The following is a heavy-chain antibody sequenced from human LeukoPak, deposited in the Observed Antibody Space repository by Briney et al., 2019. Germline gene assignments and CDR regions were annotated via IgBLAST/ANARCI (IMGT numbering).Heavy chain of an antibody. CDR1: GFTFSSYW. CDR3: ARAPVWFGEWFFDY. CDR2: IKQDGSEK. V-gene: IGHV3-7*01. J-gene: IGHJ4*02. D-gene: IGHD3-10*01. Sequence: GGSLRLSCAASGFTFSSYWMSWVRQAPGKGLEWVANIKQDGSEKYYVDSVKGRFTISRDNSKNTLYLQMNSLRAEDTAVYYCARAPVWFGEWFFDYWGQGTLVTVSS.